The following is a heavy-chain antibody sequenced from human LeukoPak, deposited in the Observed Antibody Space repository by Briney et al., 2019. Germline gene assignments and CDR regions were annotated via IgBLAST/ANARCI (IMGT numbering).Heavy chain of an antibody. J-gene: IGHJ5*02. CDR2: INPNSGGT. V-gene: IGHV1-2*02. CDR3: AREGYYGSGSQGNWFDP. D-gene: IGHD3-10*01. CDR1: GYTFTTYA. Sequence: GASVKVSCKASGYTFTTYAMNWVRQAPGQGLEWMGWINPNSGGTNYAQKFQGRVTMTRDTSISTAYMELSRLRSDDTAVYYCAREGYYGSGSQGNWFDPWGQGTLVTVSS.